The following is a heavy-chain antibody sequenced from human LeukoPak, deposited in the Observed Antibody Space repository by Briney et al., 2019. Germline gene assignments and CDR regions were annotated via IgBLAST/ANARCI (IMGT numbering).Heavy chain of an antibody. CDR2: IIPIFGTA. J-gene: IGHJ4*02. Sequence: SVKVSCKASGGTFSSYAISWVRQAPGQGLEWMGGIIPIFGTANYAQKFQGRVTITADESTSTAYMELSSLRSEDTAVYYCARARPPLVAPPDYWGQGTLVIVSS. CDR3: ARARPPLVAPPDY. V-gene: IGHV1-69*01. CDR1: GGTFSSYA. D-gene: IGHD3-9*01.